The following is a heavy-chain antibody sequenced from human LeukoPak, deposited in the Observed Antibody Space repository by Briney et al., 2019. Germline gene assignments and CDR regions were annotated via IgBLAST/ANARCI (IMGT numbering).Heavy chain of an antibody. D-gene: IGHD3-22*01. Sequence: SQTLSLTCTVSGGSISSGSYYWSWIRQPAGKGLEWIGSIYHSGSTYYNPSLKSRVTISVDTSKNQFSLKLSSVTAADTAVYYCARLYYDSSGYYYEAFDIWGQGTMVTVSS. CDR3: ARLYYDSSGYYYEAFDI. J-gene: IGHJ3*02. V-gene: IGHV4-61*02. CDR2: IYHSGST. CDR1: GGSISSGSYY.